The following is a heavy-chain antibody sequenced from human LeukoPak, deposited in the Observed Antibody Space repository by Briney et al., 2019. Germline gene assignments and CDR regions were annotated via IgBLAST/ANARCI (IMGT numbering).Heavy chain of an antibody. CDR2: MFHSGST. D-gene: IGHD1-26*01. V-gene: IGHV4-38-2*02. J-gene: IGHJ5*02. CDR1: GYSISSGFY. Sequence: SETLSLTCAVSGYSISSGFYWGWIRQTPGKGLEWIASMFHSGSTYYNPSLKTRVAISVDTSKNQFSLKLTSVTAADTAIYYCARDSGTYHTLNSWGQGTLVTASS. CDR3: ARDSGTYHTLNS.